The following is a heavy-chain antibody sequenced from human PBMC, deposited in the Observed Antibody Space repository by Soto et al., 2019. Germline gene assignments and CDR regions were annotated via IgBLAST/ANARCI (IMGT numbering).Heavy chain of an antibody. CDR3: AREAVSGRTGFDY. J-gene: IGHJ4*02. D-gene: IGHD6-19*01. V-gene: IGHV1-18*01. CDR2: VKAYNGNT. CDR1: GYTFTSSG. Sequence: QVQLGQSGAEVKKPGASVKVPCKAYGYTFTSSGISWVRQAHGQGLEWMGWVKAYNGNTNYAQKFQGRVTMTTDTSTSTAYMELRSLRSDDTAVYYYAREAVSGRTGFDYWGQGTLVTVSS.